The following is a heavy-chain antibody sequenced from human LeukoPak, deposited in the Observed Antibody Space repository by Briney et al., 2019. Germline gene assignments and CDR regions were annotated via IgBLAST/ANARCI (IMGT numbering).Heavy chain of an antibody. J-gene: IGHJ5*02. D-gene: IGHD3-22*01. Sequence: GGSLRLSCTASGFTFGDYAMSWVRQAPGKGLEWVGFVRSKAYAGTTEYAPSMKGRFTISRDDSKSIAYLQMNSLKTEDTAVYYCTRSNYDSRTRFDPWGQGTLVTVSS. CDR1: GFTFGDYA. CDR3: TRSNYDSRTRFDP. CDR2: VRSKAYAGTT. V-gene: IGHV3-49*04.